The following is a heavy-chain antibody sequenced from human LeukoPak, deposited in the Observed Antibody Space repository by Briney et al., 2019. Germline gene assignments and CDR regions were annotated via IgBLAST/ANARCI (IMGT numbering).Heavy chain of an antibody. V-gene: IGHV3-23*01. CDR2: ISGSGGST. Sequence: GGSLRLSCAASGFTFSTYVMSWVRQAPGKGLEWVSAISGSGGSTYYADSVKGRFTISKDNSKNTLYLQMNSLGADDTAVYYGAKGNWRYFDYWGQGTLVTVSS. CDR1: GFTFSTYV. D-gene: IGHD1-1*01. CDR3: AKGNWRYFDY. J-gene: IGHJ4*02.